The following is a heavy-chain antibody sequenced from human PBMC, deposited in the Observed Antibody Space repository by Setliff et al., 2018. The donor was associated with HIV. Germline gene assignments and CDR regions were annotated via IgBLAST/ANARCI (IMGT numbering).Heavy chain of an antibody. CDR3: ATMYRDSHLFDY. CDR1: GLILSSYG. Sequence: GGSLRLSCVASGLILSSYGIHWVRQAPGKGLEWVTFMPYDGTNEYYADSVKGRFTVSRDNSKNTLYLQMNGLRTEDTGLYYCATMYRDSHLFDYWGQGMLVTVSS. D-gene: IGHD3-10*02. CDR2: MPYDGTNE. V-gene: IGHV3-30*02. J-gene: IGHJ4*02.